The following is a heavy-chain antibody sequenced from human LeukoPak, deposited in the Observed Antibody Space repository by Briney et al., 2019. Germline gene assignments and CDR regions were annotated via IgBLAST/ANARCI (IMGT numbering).Heavy chain of an antibody. CDR2: ISSSGSTI. CDR3: AVLGITMIGGV. Sequence: GGSLRLSSADSGFTFSSYEMNWVRQAPGKGLEWVPYISSSGSTIYYADSVKGRFTISRDNAKNSLYLQMNSLRAEDTAVYYCAVLGITMIGGVWGKGTTVTISS. D-gene: IGHD3-10*02. CDR1: GFTFSSYE. J-gene: IGHJ6*04. V-gene: IGHV3-48*03.